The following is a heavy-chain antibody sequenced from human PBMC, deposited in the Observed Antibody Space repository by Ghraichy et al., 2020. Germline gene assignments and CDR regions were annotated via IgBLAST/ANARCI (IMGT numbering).Heavy chain of an antibody. CDR2: ISGSGGTT. CDR1: GLTFSNFA. V-gene: IGHV3-23*01. D-gene: IGHD3-16*02. CDR3: ASRLRFGELSGR. Sequence: GSLRLSCTASGLTFSNFAMTWVRQAPGKGLEWVSAISGSGGTTYYADSVKGRFTMSRDNSMNTVYLQMDSLRPEDTAVYYCASRLRFGELSGRWGQGALVTVSS. J-gene: IGHJ4*02.